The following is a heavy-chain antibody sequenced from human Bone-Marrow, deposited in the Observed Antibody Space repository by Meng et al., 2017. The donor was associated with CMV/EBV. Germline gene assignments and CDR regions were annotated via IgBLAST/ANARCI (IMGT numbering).Heavy chain of an antibody. V-gene: IGHV4-39*07. Sequence: SETLSLTCTVSGGSISSSSYYWSWIRQPPGKGLEWIGEINHSGSTNYNPSLKSRVTISVDTSKNQFSLKLSSVTAADTAVYYCARESPGDRAVDYWGEGTLVTVSS. D-gene: IGHD7-27*01. CDR2: INHSGST. J-gene: IGHJ4*02. CDR1: GGSISSSSYY. CDR3: ARESPGDRAVDY.